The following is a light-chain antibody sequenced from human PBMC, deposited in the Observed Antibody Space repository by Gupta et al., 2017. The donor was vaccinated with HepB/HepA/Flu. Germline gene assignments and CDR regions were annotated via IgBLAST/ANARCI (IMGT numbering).Light chain of an antibody. CDR1: SSDVGGYNY. J-gene: IGLJ1*01. Sequence: QSALTQPASVSGSPGQSIPISCTGTSSDVGGYNYVSWYQHHPGKAPKLMIYDVSNRPSGVSNRFSGSKSGNTASLTISGLQAEDEADYYCSSYTSSSTLPYVFGTGTKVTVL. CDR2: DVS. V-gene: IGLV2-14*03. CDR3: SSYTSSSTLPYV.